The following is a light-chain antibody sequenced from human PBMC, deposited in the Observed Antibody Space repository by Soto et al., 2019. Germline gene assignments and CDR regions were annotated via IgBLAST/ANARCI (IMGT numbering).Light chain of an antibody. Sequence: QSALTQPASVSGSPGQSITISCTGTSSGIRDYNYVSWYQQLPGNAPKLIMYEVSNRPSGISNRFSGSKSGNTASLTISGLQAEDEADYYCSSKSPDFFGNGTKLTVL. V-gene: IGLV2-14*01. J-gene: IGLJ1*01. CDR3: SSKSPDF. CDR2: EVS. CDR1: SSGIRDYNY.